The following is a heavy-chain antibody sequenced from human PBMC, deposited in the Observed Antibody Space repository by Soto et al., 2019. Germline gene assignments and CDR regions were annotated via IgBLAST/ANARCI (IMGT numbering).Heavy chain of an antibody. CDR1: GFTFSSYS. V-gene: IGHV3-21*01. Sequence: EVQLVESGGGLVKPGGSLRLSCAASGFTFSSYSMNWVRQAPGKGLEWVSSISSSSGYIYYADSVKGRFTISRDNAKNSLSLQMNGLSAKDTAVYYCARDGMITVYPPASDAWAQGTMVTVTP. J-gene: IGHJ3*01. CDR3: ARDGMITVYPPASDA. CDR2: ISSSSGYI. D-gene: IGHD1-1*01.